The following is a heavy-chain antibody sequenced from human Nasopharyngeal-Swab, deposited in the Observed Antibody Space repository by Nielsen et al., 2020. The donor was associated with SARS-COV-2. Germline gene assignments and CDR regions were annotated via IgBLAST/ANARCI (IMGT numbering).Heavy chain of an antibody. CDR3: ARDPGSGSFYFDY. CDR2: INHSGST. Sequence: WIRQPPGKGLEWIGEINHSGSTNYNPSLKSRVTISVDTSKNRFSLKLSSVTAADTAVYYCARDPGSGSFYFDYWGQGTLVTVSS. J-gene: IGHJ4*02. D-gene: IGHD3-22*01. V-gene: IGHV4-34*01.